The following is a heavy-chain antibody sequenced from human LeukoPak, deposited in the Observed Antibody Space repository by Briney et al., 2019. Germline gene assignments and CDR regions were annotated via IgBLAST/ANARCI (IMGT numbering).Heavy chain of an antibody. Sequence: GASVKVSCKASGYTFTGYYMHWVRQAPGQGLEWMGWINPNSGGTNYAQKFQGRVTMTRDTSISTVYMELSRLRSDDTAVYYCARDRLRLGYERTNWFDPGGQGTLVTVSS. V-gene: IGHV1-2*02. CDR2: INPNSGGT. D-gene: IGHD2-15*01. CDR3: ARDRLRLGYERTNWFDP. J-gene: IGHJ5*02. CDR1: GYTFTGYY.